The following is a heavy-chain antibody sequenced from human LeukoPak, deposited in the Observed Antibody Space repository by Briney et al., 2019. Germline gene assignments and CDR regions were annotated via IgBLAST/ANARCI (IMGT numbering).Heavy chain of an antibody. CDR3: GRDQLELRGNWFDP. D-gene: IGHD1-7*01. CDR2: IIPIFGTA. J-gene: IGHJ5*02. V-gene: IGHV1-69*05. CDR1: GGTFSSYA. Sequence: SVKVSCKASGGTFSSYAISWVRQAPGQGLEWMGGIIPIFGTANYAQKFQGRVTITTDESTSTAYMELSSLRSEDTAVYYCGRDQLELRGNWFDPWGQGTLVTVSS.